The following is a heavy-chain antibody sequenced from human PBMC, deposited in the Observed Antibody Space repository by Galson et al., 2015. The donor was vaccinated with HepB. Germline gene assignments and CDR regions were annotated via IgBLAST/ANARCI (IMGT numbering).Heavy chain of an antibody. CDR1: GYTFKRYS. CDR2: ISGDNGET. CDR3: ARGGMSSIGGPSFDY. Sequence: SVKVSCKASGYTFKRYSINWVRQAPGQGLEWMGWISGDNGETYYAQKFQGRLTMTTETSTTTAYIDLRSLRSDDTATYYCARGGMSSIGGPSFDYWGQGTLVIVSS. V-gene: IGHV1-18*01. J-gene: IGHJ4*02. D-gene: IGHD5-24*01.